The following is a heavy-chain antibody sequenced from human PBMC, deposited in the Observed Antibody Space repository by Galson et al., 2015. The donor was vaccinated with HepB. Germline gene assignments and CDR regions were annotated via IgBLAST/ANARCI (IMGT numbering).Heavy chain of an antibody. CDR1: GDSVSSTSAA. D-gene: IGHD6-19*01. Sequence: CAISGDSVSSTSAAWNWIRQSPSRGLEWLGRTYYRSKWYNDYAVSVKSRITINPDTSKNQFSLQLNSVTPKDTAVYYCARVPNSSGWYGMDVWGQGTTVTVSS. CDR3: ARVPNSSGWYGMDV. CDR2: TYYRSKWYN. J-gene: IGHJ6*02. V-gene: IGHV6-1*01.